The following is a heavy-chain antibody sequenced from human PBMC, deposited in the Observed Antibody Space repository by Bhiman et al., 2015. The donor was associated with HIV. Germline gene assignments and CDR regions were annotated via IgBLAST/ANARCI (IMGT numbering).Heavy chain of an antibody. CDR2: IRYDGSNK. CDR3: ARGAQTLEPRYAFDI. CDR1: GFTFSSYG. D-gene: IGHD1-1*01. J-gene: IGHJ3*02. V-gene: IGHV3-30*02. Sequence: QVQLVESGGGVVQPGGSLRLSCAASGFTFSSYGMHWVRQAPGKGLEWVAFIRYDGSNKYYADSVKGRFTISRDNSKNTLYLQMNSLRAEDTAVYYCARGAQTLEPRYAFDIWGQGTMVTVSS.